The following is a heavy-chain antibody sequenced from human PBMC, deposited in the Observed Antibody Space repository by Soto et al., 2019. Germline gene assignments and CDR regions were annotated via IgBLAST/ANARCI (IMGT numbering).Heavy chain of an antibody. V-gene: IGHV4-39*01. J-gene: IGHJ4*02. Sequence: ETLSLTCTVSGGSISSSSYYWGWIRQPPGKGLEWIGSIYYSGSTYYNPSLKSRVTISVDTSKNQFSLKLSSVTAADTAVYYCAGGSGWYLIDYWGQGTLVTVSS. CDR3: AGGSGWYLIDY. D-gene: IGHD6-19*01. CDR2: IYYSGST. CDR1: GGSISSSSYY.